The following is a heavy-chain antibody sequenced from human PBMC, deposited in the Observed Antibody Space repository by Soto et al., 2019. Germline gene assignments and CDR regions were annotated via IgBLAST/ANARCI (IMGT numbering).Heavy chain of an antibody. CDR3: ARRELYYDFWSGYYWSSWFDP. V-gene: IGHV4-4*02. J-gene: IGHJ5*02. CDR2: IYHSGST. CDR1: CGNISGRSG. D-gene: IGHD3-3*01. Sequence: LVLLCLTWGVSCGNISGRSGWRWVRQPPGKGLEWIGEIYHSGSTNYNPSLKSRVTISVDKSKNQFSLKLSSVTAADTAVYYCARRELYYDFWSGYYWSSWFDPPGQATLGSLSS.